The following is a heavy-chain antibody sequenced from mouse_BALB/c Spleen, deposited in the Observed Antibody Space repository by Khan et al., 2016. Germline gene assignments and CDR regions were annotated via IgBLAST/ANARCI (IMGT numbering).Heavy chain of an antibody. V-gene: IGHV9-3*02. Sequence: LVESGPELKKPGETVKISCKASGYTFTNYGMNWVKQAPGKGLKWMGWINTNTGEPTYAEEFKGRFAFSLETSASTAYLQINNLKNDDTATYFCAEDYYGSNWFAYWGQGTLVTVSA. CDR3: AEDYYGSNWFAY. CDR1: GYTFTNYG. CDR2: INTNTGEP. J-gene: IGHJ3*01. D-gene: IGHD1-1*01.